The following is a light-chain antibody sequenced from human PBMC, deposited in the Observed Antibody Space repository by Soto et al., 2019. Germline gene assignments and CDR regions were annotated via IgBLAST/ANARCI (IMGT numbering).Light chain of an antibody. CDR3: HQRTYWCL. J-gene: IGKJ2*01. V-gene: IGKV3-11*01. Sequence: EIVLTQSPATLSLSPGERATLSCRASQSISNYLAWYQQKPGQPPRLLIYDTSNRATGIPARFSGSGSGTNFTLTISSLEPDDFAVYYCHQRTYWCLFGQGTKLEIK. CDR1: QSISNY. CDR2: DTS.